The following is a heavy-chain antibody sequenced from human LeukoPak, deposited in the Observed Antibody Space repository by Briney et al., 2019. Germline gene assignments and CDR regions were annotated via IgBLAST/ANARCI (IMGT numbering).Heavy chain of an antibody. Sequence: ASVKVSCKASGYTFTSYDINWVRQATGQGLEWMGWMNPNSGNTGYAQKFQGRVTMTRNTSISTAYMELSSLRSEDTAVYYCARGADSSGWYAYYYYYYYMDVWGKGTTVTISS. D-gene: IGHD6-19*01. V-gene: IGHV1-8*01. CDR3: ARGADSSGWYAYYYYYYYMDV. J-gene: IGHJ6*03. CDR1: GYTFTSYD. CDR2: MNPNSGNT.